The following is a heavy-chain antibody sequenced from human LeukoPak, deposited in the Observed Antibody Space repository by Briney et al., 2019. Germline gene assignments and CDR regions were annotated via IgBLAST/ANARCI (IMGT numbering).Heavy chain of an antibody. J-gene: IGHJ4*02. Sequence: GRSLRLSCAASGFTFSTYTMHWVRQAPGKGLEWVAVISYDGSLKYYADSVKGRFTISRDNSKNTVFLQMNSLRAEDTAVYYCVRGDYYGSGSYWYYFDYWGQGTLVTVSS. CDR2: ISYDGSLK. D-gene: IGHD3-10*01. CDR1: GFTFSTYT. CDR3: VRGDYYGSGSYWYYFDY. V-gene: IGHV3-30*04.